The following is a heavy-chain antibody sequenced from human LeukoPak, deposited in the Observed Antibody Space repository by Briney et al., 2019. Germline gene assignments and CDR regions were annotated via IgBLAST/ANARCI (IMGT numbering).Heavy chain of an antibody. J-gene: IGHJ4*02. Sequence: SETLSLTCTVSGDSISSYDWSWIRQRPGKGLEWIGYIYYTGSTNYNPSLKSRVTISLDTSKNQFSLNLSSVTAADTAVYYCARHRDSLTGYIDYWGQGTLVTVSS. CDR2: IYYTGST. D-gene: IGHD3-9*01. CDR1: GDSISSYD. V-gene: IGHV4-59*08. CDR3: ARHRDSLTGYIDY.